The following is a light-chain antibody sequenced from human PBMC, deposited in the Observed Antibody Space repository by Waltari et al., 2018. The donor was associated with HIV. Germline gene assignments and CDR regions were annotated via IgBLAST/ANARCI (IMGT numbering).Light chain of an antibody. Sequence: QSALTQPASVSGSPGQSITISCTGTSNDLGRYDLVSWYQHQPGRAPKLIIYDVTKWPSGVSHRSSGPKSRATASLTISGLQSEDEADYYCCSYAGITTWVFGGGTKVTVL. CDR2: DVT. CDR3: CSYAGITTWV. CDR1: SNDLGRYDL. V-gene: IGLV2-23*02. J-gene: IGLJ3*02.